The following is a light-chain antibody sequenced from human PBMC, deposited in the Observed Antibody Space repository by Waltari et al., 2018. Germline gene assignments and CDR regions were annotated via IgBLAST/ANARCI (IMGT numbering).Light chain of an antibody. Sequence: QSVLTQPPSASGTPGQRVTLSCSGSSSNIGPYYVYLYQLLPGTAPKLLIFKNGQRPSEVPDRFSASTAGTSAALAISGLMSEDEADYYCAAWDDSLSGVIFGGGTKLTVL. V-gene: IGLV1-47*01. CDR1: SSNIGPYY. CDR3: AAWDDSLSGVI. CDR2: KNG. J-gene: IGLJ2*01.